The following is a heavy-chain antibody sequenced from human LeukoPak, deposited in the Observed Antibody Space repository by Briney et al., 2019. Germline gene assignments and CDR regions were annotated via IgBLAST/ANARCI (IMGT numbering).Heavy chain of an antibody. CDR2: INHSGST. CDR3: ARVGRGVTTSYAFDI. CDR1: GGSFSGYY. Sequence: SETLSLTCAVYGGSFSGYYWSWIRQPPGKGLEWIGEINHSGSTNYNPSLKSRVTISVDTSKNQFSLKLSSVTAADTAVYYCARVGRGVTTSYAFDIWGQGTMVTVSS. J-gene: IGHJ3*02. V-gene: IGHV4-34*01. D-gene: IGHD4-17*01.